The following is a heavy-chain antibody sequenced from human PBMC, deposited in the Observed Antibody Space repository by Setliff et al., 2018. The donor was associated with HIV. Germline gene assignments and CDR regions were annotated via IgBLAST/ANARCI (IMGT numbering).Heavy chain of an antibody. D-gene: IGHD3-10*01. J-gene: IGHJ3*02. V-gene: IGHV1-18*04. CDR2: ISGYGNR. CDR1: GNTFSSHY. Sequence: ASVKVSCKASGNTFSSHYMHWVRQAPGKGLEWMGWISGYGNRKYAQKFEGRLTVTTDTSTSTAYMELRTLRSDDTAVYFCASGRGIYGSGALEAYDIWGQGTMVTV. CDR3: ASGRGIYGSGALEAYDI.